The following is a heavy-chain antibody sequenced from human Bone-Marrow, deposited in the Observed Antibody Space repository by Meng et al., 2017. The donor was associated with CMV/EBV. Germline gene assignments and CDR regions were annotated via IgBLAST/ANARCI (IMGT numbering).Heavy chain of an antibody. CDR3: AKDQSGWYSVYYYGMDV. Sequence: GGSLRLSCAASGFTFSSYGMHWVRQAPGKGLEWVAVIWYDGSNKYYADSVKGRFTISRDNSKNTLYLQMNSLRAEDTAVYYCAKDQSGWYSVYYYGMDVCGQGTTVTVS. D-gene: IGHD6-19*01. J-gene: IGHJ6*02. CDR1: GFTFSSYG. V-gene: IGHV3-33*06. CDR2: IWYDGSNK.